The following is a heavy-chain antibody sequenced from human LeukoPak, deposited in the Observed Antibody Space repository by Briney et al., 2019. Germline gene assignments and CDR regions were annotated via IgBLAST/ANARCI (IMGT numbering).Heavy chain of an antibody. CDR1: GYTFTGYY. CDR3: ARVRAGYYRGAFDI. V-gene: IGHV1-2*02. J-gene: IGHJ3*02. Sequence: ASVKVSCKASGYTFTGYYMHWVRQAPGQELEWMGWINPNSGGTNYAQKFQGRVTMTRDTSISTAYMELSRLRSDDTAVYYCARVRAGYYRGAFDIWGQGTMVTVSS. CDR2: INPNSGGT. D-gene: IGHD3-22*01.